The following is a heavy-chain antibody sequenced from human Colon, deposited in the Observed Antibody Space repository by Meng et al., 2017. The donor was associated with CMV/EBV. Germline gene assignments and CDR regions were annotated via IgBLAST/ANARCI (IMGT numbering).Heavy chain of an antibody. CDR2: ISTTSSYI. Sequence: GESLKISCVASGFSFGSYTMHWVRQAPGKGLEWISSISTTSSYIYYADSVKGRFTISRDNAQDSLYLQMNSLRAEDTAVYYCARDTITVIDYWGQGTLVTVSS. D-gene: IGHD3-22*01. J-gene: IGHJ4*02. CDR1: GFSFGSYT. V-gene: IGHV3-21*01. CDR3: ARDTITVIDY.